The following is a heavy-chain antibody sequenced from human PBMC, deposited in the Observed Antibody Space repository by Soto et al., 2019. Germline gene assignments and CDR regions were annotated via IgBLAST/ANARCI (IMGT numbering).Heavy chain of an antibody. CDR3: ARHITMIVVASAFDI. J-gene: IGHJ3*02. CDR2: IKQDGNEK. Sequence: GGSLRLSCAVSGFTFSDYWMSWVRQAPGKGLEWVANIKQDGNEKYYVDSVKGRFTISRDNAKNSLYLQMNSLRAEDTAVYYCARHITMIVVASAFDIWGQGTMVTVSS. CDR1: GFTFSDYW. V-gene: IGHV3-7*01. D-gene: IGHD3-22*01.